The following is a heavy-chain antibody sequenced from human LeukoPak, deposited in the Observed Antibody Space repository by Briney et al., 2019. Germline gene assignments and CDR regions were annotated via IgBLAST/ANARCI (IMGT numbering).Heavy chain of an antibody. J-gene: IGHJ4*02. V-gene: IGHV1-18*04. D-gene: IGHD2-2*01. Sequence: GASVKVSCKASGYTFTSYGISWVGQAPGQGLEWMGWISAYNGNTNYAQKLQGRVTMTTDTSTSTTYMELRSLRSDDTAVYYCARRGVPAATNYFDYWGQGTLVTVSS. CDR2: ISAYNGNT. CDR1: GYTFTSYG. CDR3: ARRGVPAATNYFDY.